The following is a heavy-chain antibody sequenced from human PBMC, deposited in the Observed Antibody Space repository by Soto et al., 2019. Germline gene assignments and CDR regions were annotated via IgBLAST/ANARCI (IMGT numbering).Heavy chain of an antibody. D-gene: IGHD2-2*01. CDR1: GFTFSSYG. CDR2: IWYDGSNK. Sequence: HPGGSLRLSCAASGFTFSSYGMHWVRQAPGKGLEWVAAIWYDGSNKYYADSVKGRFTISRDNAKNSLYLQMNSLRAEDTAIYYCAKDSHWAIISPTHDYWGHGTLVTVSS. J-gene: IGHJ4*01. CDR3: AKDSHWAIISPTHDY. V-gene: IGHV3-33*03.